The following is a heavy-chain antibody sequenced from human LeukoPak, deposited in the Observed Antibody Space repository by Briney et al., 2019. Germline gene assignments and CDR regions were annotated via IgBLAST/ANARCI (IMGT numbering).Heavy chain of an antibody. J-gene: IGHJ4*02. CDR1: GGSFSGYY. CDR3: ARGKTPYRFDY. V-gene: IGHV4-34*01. D-gene: IGHD1-26*01. Sequence: SETLSLTCAVYGGSFSGYYWSWIRQPPGKGLEWIGEINHSGSTNYNPSLKSRVTISVDTSKNQFSLKLSSVTAADTAVYYCARGKTPYRFDYWGQGILVTVSS. CDR2: INHSGST.